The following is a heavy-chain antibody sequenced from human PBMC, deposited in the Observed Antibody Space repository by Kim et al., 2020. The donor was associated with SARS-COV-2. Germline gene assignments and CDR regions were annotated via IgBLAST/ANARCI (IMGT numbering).Heavy chain of an antibody. V-gene: IGHV3-21*01. D-gene: IGHD2-21*01. CDR2: YI. J-gene: IGHJ4*02. CDR3: ARDLWTGGDY. Sequence: YIYYAGSVKGRFTISRDNAKIALYLRINSLRAEDTAVYYCARDLWTGGDYWCQGTLVTVSS.